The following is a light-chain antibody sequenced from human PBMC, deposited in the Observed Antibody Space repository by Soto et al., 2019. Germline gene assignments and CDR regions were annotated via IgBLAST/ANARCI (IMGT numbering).Light chain of an antibody. CDR2: DAS. J-gene: IGKJ1*01. CDR3: QQYNSYPKT. CDR1: QDISNY. V-gene: IGKV1-5*01. Sequence: DIQMTQSPSTLSASVGDRVTITCQASQDISNYLNWYQQKPGIAPKLLIYDASSLEGGVPSRFSGSGSGTEFTLTISSLQPDDFATYYCQQYNSYPKTFGQGTKVDIK.